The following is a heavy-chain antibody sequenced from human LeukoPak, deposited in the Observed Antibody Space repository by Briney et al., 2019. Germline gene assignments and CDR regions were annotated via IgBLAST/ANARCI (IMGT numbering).Heavy chain of an antibody. V-gene: IGHV4-34*01. J-gene: IGHJ4*02. Sequence: PSETLSLTCAVYGGSFNGYYWSWIRQPPGKGLEWIGEINHSGSTNYNPSLKSRVTISVDTSKNQFSLKVSSVTAADTAVYYCARDPYCTNGVCSDYWGQGTLVTVSS. CDR3: ARDPYCTNGVCSDY. D-gene: IGHD2-8*01. CDR1: GGSFNGYY. CDR2: INHSGST.